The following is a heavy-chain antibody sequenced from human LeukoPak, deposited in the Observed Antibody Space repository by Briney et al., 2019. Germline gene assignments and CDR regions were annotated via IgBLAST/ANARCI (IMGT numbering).Heavy chain of an antibody. CDR2: IIPIFGTA. CDR3: ARDPPGIAVAGVVFDY. Sequence: ASVKVSCKASGGTFSSYAISWVRQAPGQGLEWMGGIIPIFGTANYAQKFQGRVTITADKSTSTAYMELSSLRSEDTAVYYCARDPPGIAVAGVVFDYWGQGTLVTVSS. V-gene: IGHV1-69*06. CDR1: GGTFSSYA. J-gene: IGHJ4*02. D-gene: IGHD6-19*01.